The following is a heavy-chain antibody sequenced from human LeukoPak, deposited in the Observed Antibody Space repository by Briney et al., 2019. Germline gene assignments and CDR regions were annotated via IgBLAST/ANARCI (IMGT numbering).Heavy chain of an antibody. CDR1: GYTFTSYD. CDR2: MNPNSGDT. CDR3: ATGWFYGTNTYSRARQLDY. Sequence: ASVKVSCKASGYTFTSYDINWVRQATGQGLEWMGGMNPNSGDTGYAQKFQGRVTMTRDTSISTAYMELSGLRSEDTAVYYCATGWFYGTNTYSRARQLDYWGQGSLVTVSS. D-gene: IGHD2-8*01. V-gene: IGHV1-8*01. J-gene: IGHJ4*02.